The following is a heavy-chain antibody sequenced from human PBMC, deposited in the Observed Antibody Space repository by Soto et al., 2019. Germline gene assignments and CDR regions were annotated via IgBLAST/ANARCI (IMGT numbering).Heavy chain of an antibody. CDR2: MNPNSGNT. D-gene: IGHD3-10*01. V-gene: IGHV1-8*01. Sequence: ASVKVSCKASGYTFTSYDINWVRQATGQGLEWMGWMNPNSGNTGYAQKFQGRVTMTRNTSISTAYMELSSLRSEDTAVYYCATSGVRGTWDYDYGMDVWGQGTTVTVSS. CDR1: GYTFTSYD. J-gene: IGHJ6*02. CDR3: ATSGVRGTWDYDYGMDV.